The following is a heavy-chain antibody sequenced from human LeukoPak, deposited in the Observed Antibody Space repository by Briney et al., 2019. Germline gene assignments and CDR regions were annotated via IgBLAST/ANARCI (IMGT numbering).Heavy chain of an antibody. V-gene: IGHV3-64*01. J-gene: IGHJ4*02. CDR2: ISSNGGST. Sequence: GGSLRLSCAASGFTFSSYAMHWVRQAPGKGLEYVSAISSNGGSTYYANSVKGRFTISRDNSKNTLYLQMGSLRAEDMAVYYCARSPAMVTLDARYYFDYWGQGTLVTVSS. D-gene: IGHD5-18*01. CDR3: ARSPAMVTLDARYYFDY. CDR1: GFTFSSYA.